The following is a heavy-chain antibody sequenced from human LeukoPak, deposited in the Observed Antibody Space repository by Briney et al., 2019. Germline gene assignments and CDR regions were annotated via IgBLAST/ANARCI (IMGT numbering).Heavy chain of an antibody. V-gene: IGHV4-59*08. Sequence: SETLSLTCTVSGGSISSYYWSWIRQPPGKGLEWIGYIYYSGYTNYNPSFKSRVTISVDTSKNQFSLRLSSVTAADTAVYYCARQSQTLTTADFDYWGQGTLVTVSS. CDR2: IYYSGYT. CDR3: ARQSQTLTTADFDY. CDR1: GGSISSYY. J-gene: IGHJ4*02. D-gene: IGHD4/OR15-4a*01.